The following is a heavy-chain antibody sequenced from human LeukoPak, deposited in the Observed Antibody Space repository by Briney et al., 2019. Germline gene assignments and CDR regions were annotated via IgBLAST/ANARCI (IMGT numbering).Heavy chain of an antibody. CDR3: AGVRENCSGGSCYYGMDV. Sequence: PSETLSLTCTVSGGSIRSATYYWTWIRQRPGKGLEWIGYIFYTGSTNYNPSLMSRVTISVDTSKNLFSLKLSSVSAADTAIYYCAGVRENCSGGSCYYGMDVWGQGTTVTVSS. CDR2: IFYTGST. V-gene: IGHV4-31*03. CDR1: GGSIRSATYY. J-gene: IGHJ6*02. D-gene: IGHD2-15*01.